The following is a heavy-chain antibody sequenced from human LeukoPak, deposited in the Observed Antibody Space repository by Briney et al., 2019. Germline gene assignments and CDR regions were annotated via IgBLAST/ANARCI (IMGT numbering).Heavy chain of an antibody. CDR1: GLTFSSYW. D-gene: IGHD5-12*01. Sequence: PGGSLRLSCAASGLTFSSYWMHWVRQAPGKGLVWVSRINSDGSSTSYADSVKGRFTISRDNAKNTLYLQMNSLRAEDTAVYYCARDDGYEGIDYWGQGTLVTVSS. J-gene: IGHJ4*02. V-gene: IGHV3-74*01. CDR2: INSDGSST. CDR3: ARDDGYEGIDY.